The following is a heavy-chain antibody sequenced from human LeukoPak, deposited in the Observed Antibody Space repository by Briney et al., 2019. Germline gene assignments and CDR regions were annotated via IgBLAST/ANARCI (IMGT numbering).Heavy chain of an antibody. J-gene: IGHJ6*03. CDR3: ARGIGTIFYYYMDV. D-gene: IGHD4/OR15-4a*01. Sequence: SETLSLTCTVSGGSISSYYWSWIRQPPGKGLEWIGYIYYSGSTNYNPSLRSRVTISVDTSKNQSSLKLSSVTAADTAVYYCARGIGTIFYYYMDVWGKGTTVTVSS. CDR1: GGSISSYY. CDR2: IYYSGST. V-gene: IGHV4-59*01.